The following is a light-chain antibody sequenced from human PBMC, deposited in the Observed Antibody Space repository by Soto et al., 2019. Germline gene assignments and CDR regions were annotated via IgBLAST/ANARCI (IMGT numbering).Light chain of an antibody. CDR2: GHN. CDR1: SSSIGSNT. J-gene: IGLJ2*01. V-gene: IGLV1-44*01. Sequence: QSMLTQPPSASGTPRQRVTISCSGSSSSIGSNTVNWYQQLPGTAPKLLIYGHNQRPSGVPDRFSGSRSGTSASLAISGLQSEDEADYYCAAWDDSLNGRVFGGGTKLTVL. CDR3: AAWDDSLNGRV.